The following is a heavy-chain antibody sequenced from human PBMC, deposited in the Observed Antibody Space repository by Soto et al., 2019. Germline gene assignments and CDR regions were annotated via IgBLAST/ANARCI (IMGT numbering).Heavy chain of an antibody. Sequence: ASVKVSCKASGYTFTSYGISWVRQAPGQGLDWMGWISAYNGNTNYAHKLQGRVTMTTDTSTSTAYMELRSLRSDDTAVYYCAREGGITMVRGVYAFDIWGQGTMVTVSS. CDR2: ISAYNGNT. CDR1: GYTFTSYG. V-gene: IGHV1-18*01. CDR3: AREGGITMVRGVYAFDI. J-gene: IGHJ3*02. D-gene: IGHD3-10*01.